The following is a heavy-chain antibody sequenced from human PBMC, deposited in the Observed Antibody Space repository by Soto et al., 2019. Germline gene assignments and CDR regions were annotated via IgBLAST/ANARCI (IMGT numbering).Heavy chain of an antibody. CDR2: INPILSMS. CDR1: GDTFTFYS. CDR3: ASSYGSGYRAFDY. V-gene: IGHV1-69*02. D-gene: IGHD3-10*01. Sequence: QVQLVQSGAAVKKPGSSVRVSRKASGDTFTFYSINWVRQAPGLGLEWMGRINPILSMSNYAQRFQGRVTMTADKSTSTAYMELSSLRSEDTAMYYCASSYGSGYRAFDYWGQGALVTVSS. J-gene: IGHJ4*02.